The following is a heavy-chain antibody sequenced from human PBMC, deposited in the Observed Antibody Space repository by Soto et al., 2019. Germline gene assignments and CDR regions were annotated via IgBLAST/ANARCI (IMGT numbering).Heavy chain of an antibody. Sequence: GGSLRLSCAASGFTFSSYAMSWVRQAPGKGLEWVSAISGSGGSTYYADSVKGRFTISRDNSKNTLYLQMNSLRAEDTAVYYCAKDRGSRTIAAAGFDYWGQGTLVTVSA. CDR1: GFTFSSYA. CDR3: AKDRGSRTIAAAGFDY. V-gene: IGHV3-23*01. J-gene: IGHJ4*02. D-gene: IGHD6-13*01. CDR2: ISGSGGST.